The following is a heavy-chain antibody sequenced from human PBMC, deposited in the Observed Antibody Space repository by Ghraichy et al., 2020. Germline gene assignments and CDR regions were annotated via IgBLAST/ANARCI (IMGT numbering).Heavy chain of an antibody. D-gene: IGHD2-2*01. CDR1: GFTVSSNY. Sequence: GGSLRLSCAASGFTVSSNYMSWVRQAPGKGLEWVSVIYSGGSTYYADSVKGRFTISRDNSKNTLYLQMNSLRAEDTAVYYCARGSYQLRAGMDVWGQGTTVTVSS. CDR2: IYSGGST. J-gene: IGHJ6*02. V-gene: IGHV3-66*01. CDR3: ARGSYQLRAGMDV.